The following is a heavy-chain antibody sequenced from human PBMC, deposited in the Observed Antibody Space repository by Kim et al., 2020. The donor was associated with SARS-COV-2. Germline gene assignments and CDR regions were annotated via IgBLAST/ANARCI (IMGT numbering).Heavy chain of an antibody. V-gene: IGHV1-69*13. CDR3: ARLGENSDYYDSSGPDAFDI. CDR1: GGTFSSYA. Sequence: SVKVSCKASGGTFSSYAISWVRQAPGQGLEWMGGIIPIFGTANYAQKFQGRVTITADESTSTAYMELSSLRSEDTAVYYCARLGENSDYYDSSGPDAFDIWGQGTMVTVSS. J-gene: IGHJ3*02. CDR2: IIPIFGTA. D-gene: IGHD3-22*01.